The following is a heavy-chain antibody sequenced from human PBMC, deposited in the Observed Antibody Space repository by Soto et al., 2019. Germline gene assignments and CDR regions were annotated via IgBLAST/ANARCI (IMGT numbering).Heavy chain of an antibody. J-gene: IGHJ6*02. CDR1: GYTFTSYG. CDR3: ARDRTKIYSYGPPMAV. D-gene: IGHD5-18*01. V-gene: IGHV1-18*01. CDR2: ISAYNGNT. Sequence: QVQLVQSGAEVKKPGASVKVSCKASGYTFTSYGISWVRQAPGQGLEWMGWISAYNGNTNYAQKLQGRVTMTTDTSTSTAYRELRSLRSDDPAVYYCARDRTKIYSYGPPMAVWGQGPTVTVS.